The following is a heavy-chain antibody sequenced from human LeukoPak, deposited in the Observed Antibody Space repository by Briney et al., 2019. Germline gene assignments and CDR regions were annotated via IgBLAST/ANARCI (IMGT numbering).Heavy chain of an antibody. V-gene: IGHV1-8*03. CDR2: MNPNSGNT. CDR1: GYTFTGYD. D-gene: IGHD2-2*01. CDR3: ARTIVVVPAAKIWFDP. Sequence: ASVKVSCKASGYTFTGYDINWVRQATGQGLEWMGWMNPNSGNTGYAQKFQGRVTITRNTSISTAYMELSSLRSEDTAVYYCARTIVVVPAAKIWFDPWGQGTLVTVSS. J-gene: IGHJ5*02.